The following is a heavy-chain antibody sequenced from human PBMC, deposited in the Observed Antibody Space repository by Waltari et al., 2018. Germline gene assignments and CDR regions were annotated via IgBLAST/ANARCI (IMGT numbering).Heavy chain of an antibody. CDR3: ARHAGYGRDKFDP. Sequence: QVQLQESGPGLKKPSETLSLTCRVSGDSISSAYYWGWIRQPPGKGLEWIGSINHSGSTYSHPSLRGRVTTSVDTPKNQISLMLSSVTAADTAVYYCARHAGYGRDKFDPWGQGTLVTVSS. J-gene: IGHJ5*02. D-gene: IGHD5-18*01. V-gene: IGHV4-38-2*01. CDR1: GDSISSAYY. CDR2: INHSGST.